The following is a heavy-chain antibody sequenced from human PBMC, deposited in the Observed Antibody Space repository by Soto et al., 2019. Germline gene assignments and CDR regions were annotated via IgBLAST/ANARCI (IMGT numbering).Heavy chain of an antibody. D-gene: IGHD3-3*01. Sequence: SETLSLTCTVSGDSINSRTYYWVWIRQPPGKGLEWVGSIHYTGSTYYDGSTYYNPSLNGRVTISVDTPTNSFSLKMSSVTAADTAIYYCLRSDFFPFAFDIRGQGTMVTVSS. CDR2: IHYTGSTYYDGST. CDR1: GDSINSRTYY. J-gene: IGHJ3*02. V-gene: IGHV4-39*01. CDR3: LRSDFFPFAFDI.